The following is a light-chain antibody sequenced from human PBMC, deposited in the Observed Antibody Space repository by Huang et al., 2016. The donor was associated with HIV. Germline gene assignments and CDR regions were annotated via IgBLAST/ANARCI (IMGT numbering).Light chain of an antibody. V-gene: IGKV3-15*01. Sequence: ERVMTQSPATVSLSPGERATLSCRASLSVSTNLAWYQQRPGQAPRLLIYGASTRATGIPARFSGCWYGSEFTLTISSLQSEDFAVYYCQQYDNWPLTFGGGTKVQIK. J-gene: IGKJ4*01. CDR1: LSVSTN. CDR3: QQYDNWPLT. CDR2: GAS.